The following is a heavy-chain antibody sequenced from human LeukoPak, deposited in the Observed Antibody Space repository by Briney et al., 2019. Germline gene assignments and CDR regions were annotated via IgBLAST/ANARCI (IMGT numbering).Heavy chain of an antibody. CDR1: GFTFSTYT. CDR2: ISSSSYYI. J-gene: IGHJ6*03. CDR3: ARAGTSTQYYYYMDV. V-gene: IGHV3-21*01. D-gene: IGHD1-1*01. Sequence: GGSLRLSCAASGFTFSTYTMNWVRQAPGKGLEWVSSISSSSYYIYYADSVKGRFTISRDNAKNSLYLQMNSLRAEDTAVYYCARAGTSTQYYYYMDVWGKGTTVTVSS.